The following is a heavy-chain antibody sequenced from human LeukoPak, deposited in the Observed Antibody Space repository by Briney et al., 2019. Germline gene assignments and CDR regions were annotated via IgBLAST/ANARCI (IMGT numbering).Heavy chain of an antibody. CDR2: ISISSNYK. J-gene: IGHJ4*02. CDR1: GFTFSRYS. V-gene: IGHV3-21*01. CDR3: ARGIVVVVAATEYGSPADY. Sequence: GGSLRLSCAASGFTFSRYSMNWVRQAPGKGLEWVSSISISSNYKYYPDSLKGRFTISRDNSKNTLYLQMNSLRAEDTAVYYCARGIVVVVAATEYGSPADYWGQGTLVTVSS. D-gene: IGHD2-15*01.